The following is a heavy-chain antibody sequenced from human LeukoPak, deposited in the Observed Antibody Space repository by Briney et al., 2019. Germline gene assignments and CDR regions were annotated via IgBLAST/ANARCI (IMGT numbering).Heavy chain of an antibody. V-gene: IGHV1-2*02. CDR3: AGSYSSSWSGAFDI. D-gene: IGHD6-13*01. Sequence: GASVKVSCKTSGYTFTNYAMNWVRQAPGQGFEWMGWINPNSGGTNYAQKFQGRVTMTRDTSISTAYMELSRLRSDDTAVYYCAGSYSSSWSGAFDIWGQGTMVTVSS. J-gene: IGHJ3*02. CDR1: GYTFTNYA. CDR2: INPNSGGT.